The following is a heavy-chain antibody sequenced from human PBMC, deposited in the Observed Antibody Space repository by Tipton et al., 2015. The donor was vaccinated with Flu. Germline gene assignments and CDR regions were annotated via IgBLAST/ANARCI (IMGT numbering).Heavy chain of an antibody. CDR3: ARRDYSNYVSEPKNWFDS. CDR1: GDSISRGSYY. J-gene: IGHJ5*01. D-gene: IGHD4-11*01. V-gene: IGHV4-61*02. Sequence: TLSLTCTVSGDSISRGSYYYNWIRQPAGEGLEWIGRIYTNANTNYKASLKSRVTISIDRSRNQVSLTLTSVTAADTAVYFCARRDYSNYVSEPKNWFDSWGQGALVTVSS. CDR2: IYTNANT.